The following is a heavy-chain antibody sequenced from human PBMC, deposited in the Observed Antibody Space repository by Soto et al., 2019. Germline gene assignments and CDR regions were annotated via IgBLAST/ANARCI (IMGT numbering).Heavy chain of an antibody. V-gene: IGHV3-11*01. D-gene: IGHD3-3*01. CDR1: GFPFSVYY. J-gene: IGHJ4*02. CDR3: AKARAQYYDFWSGYPVDY. Sequence: GGSLRLSCAASGFPFSVYYMSWIRQAPGKGLEWLSYITDSGSTIYYADSVKGRFTISRDNSKNTLYLQMNSLRAEDTAVYYCAKARAQYYDFWSGYPVDYWGQGTLVTVSS. CDR2: ITDSGSTI.